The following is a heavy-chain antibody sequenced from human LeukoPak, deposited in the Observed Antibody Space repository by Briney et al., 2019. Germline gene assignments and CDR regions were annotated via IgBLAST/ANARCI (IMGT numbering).Heavy chain of an antibody. V-gene: IGHV3-23*01. Sequence: PGGSLRLSCAASGFTFSSFAMIWVRQAPGKGLEWVSVIGGDGDIGGIRYADSVKGRFTISRDNSKNTLYLQMNSLRADDTAVYYCAKFPPTPGDYPQPFDYWGQGTLVTVSS. CDR2: IGGDGDIGGI. CDR3: AKFPPTPGDYPQPFDY. J-gene: IGHJ4*02. CDR1: GFTFSSFA. D-gene: IGHD4-17*01.